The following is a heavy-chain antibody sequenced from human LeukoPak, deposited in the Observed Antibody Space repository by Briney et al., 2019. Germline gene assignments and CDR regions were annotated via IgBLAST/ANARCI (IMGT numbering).Heavy chain of an antibody. D-gene: IGHD2-2*01. V-gene: IGHV3-30*03. J-gene: IGHJ4*02. CDR1: GFTFSSYS. CDR3: ARGEEDILVVPAALGLDY. CDR2: ISYDGSNK. Sequence: GGSLRLSCAASGFTFSSYSMNWVRQAPGKGLQWVAVISYDGSNKYYTDSVKGRFTISRDNSKHTLYLQMNSLTAEDTAVYYCARGEEDILVVPAALGLDYWGQGTLVTVSS.